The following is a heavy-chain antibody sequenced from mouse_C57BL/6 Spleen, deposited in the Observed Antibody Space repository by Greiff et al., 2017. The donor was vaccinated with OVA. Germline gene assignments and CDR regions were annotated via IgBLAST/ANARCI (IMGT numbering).Heavy chain of an antibody. Sequence: VQLQQSGPELVKPGASVKISCKASGYTFTDYYMNWVKQSHGKSLEWIGDINPNNGGTSYNQKFKGKATLTVDKSSSTAYMELRSLTSEDSAVYYCARSGYYGSSYIFDYWGQGTTLTVSS. CDR3: ARSGYYGSSYIFDY. J-gene: IGHJ2*01. V-gene: IGHV1-26*01. CDR2: INPNNGGT. CDR1: GYTFTDYY. D-gene: IGHD1-1*01.